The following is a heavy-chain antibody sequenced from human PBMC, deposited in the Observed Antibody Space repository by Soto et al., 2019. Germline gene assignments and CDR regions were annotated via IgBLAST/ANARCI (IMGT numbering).Heavy chain of an antibody. V-gene: IGHV3-7*03. Sequence: PGGSLRLSCAASGFTFSSYWMSWVRQAPGKGLEWVANIKQDGSEKYYVDSVKGRFTISRDNAKNSLYLQMNSLRAEDTAVYYCAGRRWFGELKVSYFDYWGQGTLVTVSS. CDR3: AGRRWFGELKVSYFDY. D-gene: IGHD3-10*01. CDR1: GFTFSSYW. J-gene: IGHJ4*02. CDR2: IKQDGSEK.